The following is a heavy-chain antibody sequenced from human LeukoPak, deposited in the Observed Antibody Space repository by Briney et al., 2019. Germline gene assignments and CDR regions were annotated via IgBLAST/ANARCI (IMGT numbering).Heavy chain of an antibody. CDR3: ARGRRYSGLPCGY. Sequence: ETMSLTCALYGRFSSGYYWGCIRHPPGKGRGWIGEINTSGSTNYNPSLKSRVTISVDTSKNQSSLNLSSVTAADTAVYYCARGRRYSGLPCGYWGQETLDTVSS. CDR1: GRFSSGYY. J-gene: IGHJ4*02. CDR2: INTSGST. V-gene: IGHV4-34*01. D-gene: IGHD6-25*01.